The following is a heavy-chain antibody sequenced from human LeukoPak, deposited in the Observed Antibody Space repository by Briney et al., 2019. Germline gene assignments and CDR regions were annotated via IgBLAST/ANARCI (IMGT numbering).Heavy chain of an antibody. V-gene: IGHV5-51*01. CDR3: ARHPRGYSYGTTYDY. CDR1: GYSFTSYW. Sequence: GESLKISCKGSGYSFTSYWIGWVRQMPGKGLEWMGIIYPGDSDTRHSPSFQGQVTISADKSISTAYLQWSSLEASDTAMYYCARHPRGYSYGTTYDYWGQGTLVTVSS. J-gene: IGHJ4*02. D-gene: IGHD5-18*01. CDR2: IYPGDSDT.